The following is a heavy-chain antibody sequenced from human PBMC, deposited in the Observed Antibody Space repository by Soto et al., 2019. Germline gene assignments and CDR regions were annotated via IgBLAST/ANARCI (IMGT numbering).Heavy chain of an antibody. CDR3: VREDGVVGASSAFDS. CDR2: INGRSNYK. J-gene: IGHJ4*02. D-gene: IGHD1-26*01. CDR1: GFALTTYT. Sequence: EVQLVESGGCLVAPGGSLRLSCVASGFALTTYTMNWVRQAPGTGLEWVSSINGRSNYKYYSDSVKGRFTVSRDNAQNSLFLQMSRLGPEDTAVYYCVREDGVVGASSAFDSWGQGTLVTVSS. V-gene: IGHV3-21*02.